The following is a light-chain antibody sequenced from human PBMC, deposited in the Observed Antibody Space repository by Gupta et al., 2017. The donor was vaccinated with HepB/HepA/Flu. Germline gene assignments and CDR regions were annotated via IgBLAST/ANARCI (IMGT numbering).Light chain of an antibody. CDR1: QSLPHSSGYNH. CDR2: LGS. Sequence: DIVMTQSPLSLAVTPGEPASISCRPSQSLPHSSGYNHLDWYLQKPGQPPQILIYLGSNRAPGVPDRFRGSGSGTDFTLKIDRVEADDVGFYYCMQALETPLTFGGGTKVEIK. V-gene: IGKV2-28*01. J-gene: IGKJ4*01. CDR3: MQALETPLT.